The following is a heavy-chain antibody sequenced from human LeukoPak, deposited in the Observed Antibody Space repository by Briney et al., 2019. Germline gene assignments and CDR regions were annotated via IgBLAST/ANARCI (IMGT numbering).Heavy chain of an antibody. D-gene: IGHD6-6*01. CDR3: ARLAESIAARPVDY. CDR1: GGSISSGGYY. V-gene: IGHV4-31*03. J-gene: IGHJ4*02. Sequence: KTSETLSLTCTVSGGSISSGGYYWSWIRQHPGKGLEWIGYIYYSGSTYYNPSLKSRVTISVDTSKNQFSLKLSSVTAADTAVYYCARLAESIAARPVDYGGQGTLVTVSS. CDR2: IYYSGST.